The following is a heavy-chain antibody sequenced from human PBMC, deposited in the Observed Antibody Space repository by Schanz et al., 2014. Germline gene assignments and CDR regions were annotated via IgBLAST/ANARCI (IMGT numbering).Heavy chain of an antibody. V-gene: IGHV1-18*01. Sequence: QVQLVQSGAEVKKPGASVKVSCKASGYTFTSYGISWLRQPPGQGLEWMGWISAYNGNTKYPQKLQGRVTMTTDTSTSTAYMELRSLRSDDTAVYYCARDAADFYDILTEEDYWGQGTLVTVSS. CDR3: ARDAADFYDILTEEDY. D-gene: IGHD3-9*01. J-gene: IGHJ4*02. CDR2: ISAYNGNT. CDR1: GYTFTSYG.